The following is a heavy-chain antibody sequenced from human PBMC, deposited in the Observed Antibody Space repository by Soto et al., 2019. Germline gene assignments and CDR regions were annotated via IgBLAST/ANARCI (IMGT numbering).Heavy chain of an antibody. CDR2: IYRTGST. D-gene: IGHD1-7*01. CDR1: GGAFTSNNW. J-gene: IGHJ4*02. V-gene: IGHV4-4*02. Sequence: PSETLSLTCAVSGGAFTSNNWWTCVRQPPGQGLEWIGEIYRTGSTNYNPSLKSRVTISLDKSENQFSLKVTSLTAADTAVYYCASRDQGTSVDYWGQGTXVTVSS. CDR3: ASRDQGTSVDY.